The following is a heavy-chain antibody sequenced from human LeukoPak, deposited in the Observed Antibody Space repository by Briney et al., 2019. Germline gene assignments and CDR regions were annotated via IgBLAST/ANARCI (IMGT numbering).Heavy chain of an antibody. CDR1: GDSISSGGDY. V-gene: IGHV4-31*03. CDR3: ARTVSGYHLDY. D-gene: IGHD3-9*01. CDR2: IYYTATT. Sequence: SETLSLTCTVSGDSISSGGDYWSWIRQHPGKGLEWIGYIYYTATTYYNPSLKSRVTISLDTSKKQFSLKLRSVTAADTAVYYCARTVSGYHLDYWGQGTLVTVSS. J-gene: IGHJ4*02.